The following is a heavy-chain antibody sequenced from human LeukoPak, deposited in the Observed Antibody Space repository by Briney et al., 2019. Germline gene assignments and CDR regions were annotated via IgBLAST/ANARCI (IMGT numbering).Heavy chain of an antibody. CDR1: GFTFSDHY. CDR3: VRLVRRTYGYCFDY. D-gene: IGHD3-10*01. Sequence: PGGSLRLSCAASGFTFSDHYMDWVRQAPGKGLGWVGRTRDKVNSYTTEYAASVKGRFTISRDVSESSLYLQMNSLKTEDTAVYYCVRLVRRTYGYCFDYWGQGTLVTVSS. V-gene: IGHV3-72*01. J-gene: IGHJ4*02. CDR2: TRDKVNSYTT.